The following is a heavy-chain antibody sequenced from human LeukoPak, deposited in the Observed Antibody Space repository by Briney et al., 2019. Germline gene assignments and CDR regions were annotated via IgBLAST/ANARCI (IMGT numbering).Heavy chain of an antibody. D-gene: IGHD3-22*01. CDR3: ARADYYDSSGYYYGDYYYYYMDV. CDR2: MNPNSGNT. J-gene: IGHJ6*03. V-gene: IGHV1-8*01. Sequence: GASVKVSCKASGYTFTSYDINWVRQATGQGLEWMGWMNPNSGNTGYAQKFQGRVTMTRNTSISTAYMELSSLRSEDTAVYYCARADYYDSSGYYYGDYYYYYMDVWGKGTTVTISS. CDR1: GYTFTSYD.